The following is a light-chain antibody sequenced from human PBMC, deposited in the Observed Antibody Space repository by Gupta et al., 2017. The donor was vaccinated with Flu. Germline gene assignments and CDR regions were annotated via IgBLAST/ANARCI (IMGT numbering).Light chain of an antibody. V-gene: IGLV1-40*01. CDR2: GNS. Sequence: QSVLTQPPSVSGAPGQRVTISCTGSSSNIGAGYDVHWYQQLPGTAPKLLIYGNSNRPSGVPDRFSGSKSGTSASLAITXLXAEDEAXYYCQSYDSSLSALYVFGTGTKVTVL. CDR1: SSNIGAGYD. CDR3: QSYDSSLSALYV. J-gene: IGLJ1*01.